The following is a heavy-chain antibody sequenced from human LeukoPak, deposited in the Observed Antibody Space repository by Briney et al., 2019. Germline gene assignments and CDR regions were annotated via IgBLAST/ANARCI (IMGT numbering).Heavy chain of an antibody. CDR2: ISYDGSNK. CDR3: EKVRHIYGSHYYGMDV. CDR1: GFSFSDYG. Sequence: GGSLRLSCAVSGFSFSDYGMHWVRQAPGKGLEWVAVISYDGSNKNYGDSVKGRFTISRDNPKNTLYLQVNSLRAEDTAVYYCEKVRHIYGSHYYGMDVWGQGTTVTVYS. D-gene: IGHD5-18*01. V-gene: IGHV3-30*18. J-gene: IGHJ6*02.